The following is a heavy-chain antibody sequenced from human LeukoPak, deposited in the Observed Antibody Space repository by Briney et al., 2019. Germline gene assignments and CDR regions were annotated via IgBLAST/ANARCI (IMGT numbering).Heavy chain of an antibody. Sequence: PSETLSLTCAVSGYSISSGYYWGWIRQPPGKGLEWIGSIYHSGSTYYNPSLKSRVTISVDTSKNQFSLKLSSVTAADTAVYYCAREAKTPRYYYDSSGYWDYWGQGTLVTVSS. J-gene: IGHJ4*02. CDR2: IYHSGST. V-gene: IGHV4-38-2*02. CDR1: GYSISSGYY. CDR3: AREAKTPRYYYDSSGYWDY. D-gene: IGHD3-22*01.